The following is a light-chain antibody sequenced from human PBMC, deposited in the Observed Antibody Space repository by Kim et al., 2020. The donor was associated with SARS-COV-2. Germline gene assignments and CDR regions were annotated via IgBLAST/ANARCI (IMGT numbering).Light chain of an antibody. CDR2: AVA. V-gene: IGKV3-20*01. Sequence: LSPGETAPPSCRAGQSVSSKYVACYQHKSGPAPRLLINAVASRATGIPDRCSGSGSETGFTLTSSRLEPETIAVYYCQQYDVSPHTFGQGTKLEI. CDR3: QQYDVSPHT. CDR1: QSVSSKY. J-gene: IGKJ2*01.